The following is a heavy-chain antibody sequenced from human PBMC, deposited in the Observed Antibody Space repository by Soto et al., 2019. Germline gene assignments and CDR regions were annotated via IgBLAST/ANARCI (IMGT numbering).Heavy chain of an antibody. CDR3: ARSIAARPPFDY. D-gene: IGHD6-6*01. J-gene: IGHJ4*02. CDR1: GGSISPSY. CDR2: IYYTGTT. V-gene: IGHV4-59*12. Sequence: PSETLSLTCIVSGGSISPSYWSWIRQPPGEGLEWIGYIYYTGTTKYNPSLKSRVTILVDTSKNQFSLKLSSVTAADTAVYYCARSIAARPPFDYWGQGTLVTVSS.